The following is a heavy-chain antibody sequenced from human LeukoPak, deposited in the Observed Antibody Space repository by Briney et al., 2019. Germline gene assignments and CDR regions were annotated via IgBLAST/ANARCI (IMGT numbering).Heavy chain of an antibody. CDR1: GGSISSYY. V-gene: IGHV4-59*01. CDR2: IYYSGST. Sequence: PSETLSLTCTVSGGSISSYYWSWIRQPPGKGLEWIGYIYYSGSTNYNPSLKSRVTISVDTSKNQFSLKLSSVTAADTAVYYCASSPLILTGHYYYMDVWGKGTTVTVSS. D-gene: IGHD3-9*01. CDR3: ASSPLILTGHYYYMDV. J-gene: IGHJ6*03.